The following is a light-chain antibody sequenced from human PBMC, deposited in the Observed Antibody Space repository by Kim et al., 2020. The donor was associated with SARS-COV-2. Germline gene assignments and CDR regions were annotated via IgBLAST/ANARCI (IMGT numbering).Light chain of an antibody. CDR2: EVS. Sequence: GQSITISCTGTSSDVGSYNLVSWYQQHPGEAPKLMIYEVSQRPSGVSNRFSGSKSGNTASLTISGLQAEDEADYYCCSYAGSSTLVFGGGTQLTVL. CDR1: SSDVGSYNL. CDR3: CSYAGSSTLV. V-gene: IGLV2-23*02. J-gene: IGLJ3*02.